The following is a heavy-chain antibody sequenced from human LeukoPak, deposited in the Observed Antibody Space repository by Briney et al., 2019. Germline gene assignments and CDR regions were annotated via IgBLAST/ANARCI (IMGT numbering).Heavy chain of an antibody. CDR2: ISGSGGST. J-gene: IGHJ4*02. CDR3: AKSPRMTTVTNVDY. V-gene: IGHV3-23*01. D-gene: IGHD4-17*01. CDR1: GFTFSSYA. Sequence: PGGSLRLSCAASGFTFSSYAMSWVRQAPGKGLEWVSAISGSGGSTYYADSVKGRFTISRDNSKNTLYLQMNSLGAEDTAVYYCAKSPRMTTVTNVDYWGQGTLVTVSS.